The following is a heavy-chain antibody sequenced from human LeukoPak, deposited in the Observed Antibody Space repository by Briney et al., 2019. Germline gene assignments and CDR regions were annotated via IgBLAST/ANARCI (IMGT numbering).Heavy chain of an antibody. D-gene: IGHD3-10*01. Sequence: SETLSLTCTVSGGSISSYYWSWIRQPAGKGLEWIGRIYTSGSTDYNPSLKSRVTITVDTSKNQFSLKLSSVTAADTAVYYCARAGPGYGSGSLFDYWGQGTLVTASS. J-gene: IGHJ4*02. V-gene: IGHV4-4*07. CDR2: IYTSGST. CDR1: GGSISSYY. CDR3: ARAGPGYGSGSLFDY.